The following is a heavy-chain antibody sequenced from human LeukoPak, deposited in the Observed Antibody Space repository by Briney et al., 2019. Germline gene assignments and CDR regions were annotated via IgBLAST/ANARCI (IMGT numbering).Heavy chain of an antibody. V-gene: IGHV1-2*06. J-gene: IGHJ6*02. D-gene: IGHD5-12*01. CDR3: ARVLVAYDPCPFEDV. Sequence: ASVKVSCKASGYTFTGYYMHWVRQAPGQGLEWMGRINPNSGGTNYAQKFQGRVAMTRDTSISTAYMELSRLRSDDTAVYYCARVLVAYDPCPFEDVWGQGTTVTVSS. CDR1: GYTFTGYY. CDR2: INPNSGGT.